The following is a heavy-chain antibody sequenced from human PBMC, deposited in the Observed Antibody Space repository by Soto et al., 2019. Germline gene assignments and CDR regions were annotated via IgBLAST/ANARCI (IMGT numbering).Heavy chain of an antibody. CDR3: AKDNTWNYDY. J-gene: IGHJ4*02. CDR1: GFTVSSNY. CDR2: IYSGGNT. V-gene: IGHV3-53*01. D-gene: IGHD1-7*01. Sequence: PGGSLRLSCAVSGFTVSSNYMSWVRQAPGKGLEWVSIIYSGGNTYYADSVKGRFTISRHNSKNTLYLQMNSLRAEDTAVYYCAKDNTWNYDYWGQGTLVTVSS.